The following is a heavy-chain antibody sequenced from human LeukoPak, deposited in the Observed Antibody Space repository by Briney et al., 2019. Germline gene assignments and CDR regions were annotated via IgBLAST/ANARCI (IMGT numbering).Heavy chain of an antibody. J-gene: IGHJ4*02. CDR3: ARGESSHYDY. CDR2: INPNTGGA. Sequence: GASVKVSCKASGYTFTGYYIHWVRQAPGPGLEWMGWINPNTGGANYAQKFQGRVIMTRDTSISTAYMELTRLRSDDMAVYYCARGESSHYDYWGQGTLVTVSS. V-gene: IGHV1-2*02. CDR1: GYTFTGYY. D-gene: IGHD6-13*01.